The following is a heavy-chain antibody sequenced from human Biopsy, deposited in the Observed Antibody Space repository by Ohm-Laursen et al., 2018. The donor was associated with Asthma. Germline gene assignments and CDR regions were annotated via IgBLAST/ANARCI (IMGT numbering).Heavy chain of an antibody. V-gene: IGHV1-2*06. CDR3: ARGQKSAGDRWFDP. CDR1: GYPFIGYH. J-gene: IGHJ5*02. Sequence: ASVKVSCKASGYPFIGYHIHWMRQAPGQGLEWMGRINPNSGATNYAQKFQGRVTMTRDTSISTAYMEVSRLRSDDPAGYYCARGQKSAGDRWFDPWGQGTLVTVSS. D-gene: IGHD6-13*01. CDR2: INPNSGAT.